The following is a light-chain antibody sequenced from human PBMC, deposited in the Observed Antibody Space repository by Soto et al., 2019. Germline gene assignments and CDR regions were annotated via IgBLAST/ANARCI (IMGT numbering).Light chain of an antibody. CDR1: QPLNNN. CDR2: GAS. CDR3: HQHNNWWT. Sequence: EIVMTQSPATLSVSPGDRATLSCRAGQPLNNNVAWYQHKPGQAPRLLIYGASTRATGISARFSGSGSGTDFTLTITSLQSEDFGVYYCHQHNNWWTFGQGTKVDNK. J-gene: IGKJ1*01. V-gene: IGKV3-15*01.